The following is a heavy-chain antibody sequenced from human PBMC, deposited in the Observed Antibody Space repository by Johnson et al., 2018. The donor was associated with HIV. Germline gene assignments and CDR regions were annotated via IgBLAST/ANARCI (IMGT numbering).Heavy chain of an antibody. CDR2: IYSGGST. D-gene: IGHD6-13*01. CDR1: GFTFSSYA. V-gene: IGHV3-NL1*01. Sequence: QVQLVESGGGVVQPGRSLRLSCAASGFTFSSYAMHRVRQAPGKGLEWVSVIYSGGSTYYADSVKGRFTISRDNAKNSLYLQMNSLRAEDTAVYYCARYSSSSRDTVDIWGQGTMVTVSS. J-gene: IGHJ3*02. CDR3: ARYSSSSRDTVDI.